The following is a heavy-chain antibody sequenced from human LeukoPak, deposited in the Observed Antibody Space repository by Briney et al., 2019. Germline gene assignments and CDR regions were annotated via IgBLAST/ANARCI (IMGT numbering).Heavy chain of an antibody. CDR2: IYHTGSA. J-gene: IGHJ4*02. Sequence: SETLSLTCSVSGYSFTSGHYWGWIRQPPGKGLEWIANIYHTGSAHYNPSLKSRVTISVDTSKNQFSLKLSSVTAADTAVYYCARETPPGYCSSTRCAKGPFDYWGQGTLVTVSS. V-gene: IGHV4-38-2*02. D-gene: IGHD2-2*01. CDR3: ARETPPGYCSSTRCAKGPFDY. CDR1: GYSFTSGHY.